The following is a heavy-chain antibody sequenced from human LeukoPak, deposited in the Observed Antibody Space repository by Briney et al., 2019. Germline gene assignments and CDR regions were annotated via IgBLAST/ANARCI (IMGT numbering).Heavy chain of an antibody. Sequence: SETLSLTCTVSGVSIGGSSYHWGWIRQPPGKGLEWIGSIYYSGSTYYNPSLKGRVTISVDTSKNQFSLKLSSVTAADTAVYYCATSGGIVAKLDYWGQGTLVTVSS. D-gene: IGHD5-12*01. CDR1: GVSIGGSSYH. J-gene: IGHJ4*02. CDR3: ATSGGIVAKLDY. V-gene: IGHV4-39*01. CDR2: IYYSGST.